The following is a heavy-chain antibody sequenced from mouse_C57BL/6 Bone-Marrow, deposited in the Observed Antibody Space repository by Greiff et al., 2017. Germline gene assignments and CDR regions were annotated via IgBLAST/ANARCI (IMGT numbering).Heavy chain of an antibody. CDR1: GYIFTSYW. CDR3: AREKGFYYGYDGYAMDY. CDR2: IDPSDSYT. J-gene: IGHJ4*01. Sequence: VQLQQSGAELVKPGASVKLSCKASGYIFTSYWMQWVKQRPGQGLEWIGEIDPSDSYTNYNQKFKGKATLTVDTSSSTAYMQLSSLTSEDSAVYYCAREKGFYYGYDGYAMDYWGQGTSVTVSS. D-gene: IGHD2-2*01. V-gene: IGHV1-50*01.